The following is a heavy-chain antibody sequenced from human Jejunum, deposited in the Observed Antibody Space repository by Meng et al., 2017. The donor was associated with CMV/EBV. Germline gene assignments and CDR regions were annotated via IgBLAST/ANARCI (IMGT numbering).Heavy chain of an antibody. CDR2: VNHRGDS. J-gene: IGHJ4*02. CDR1: GGSSPGYY. Sequence: LTCEIHGGSSPGYYCDWVRQRPGKEVGWSGEVNHRGDSDYDPYINGRVTILVDTSKKQSSLKLNSVTAADTAVYYCARGLDNYYDMTWGQGILVTVSS. D-gene: IGHD3-22*01. CDR3: ARGLDNYYDMT. V-gene: IGHV4-34*01.